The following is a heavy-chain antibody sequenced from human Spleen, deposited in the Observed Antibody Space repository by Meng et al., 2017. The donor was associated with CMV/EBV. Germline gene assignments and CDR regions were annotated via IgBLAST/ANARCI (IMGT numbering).Heavy chain of an antibody. CDR3: AKDGLKDSSGYYPTPFDY. D-gene: IGHD3-22*01. CDR2: IRGPGGGT. CDR1: TFSNDA. V-gene: IGHV3-23*01. Sequence: TFSNDAMSCVRQAPGKGLEWVSVIRGPGGGTYYADSVKGRFTISRDNSKNTVFLQMNSLMAEDTAVYYCAKDGLKDSSGYYPTPFDYWGQGTLVTVSS. J-gene: IGHJ4*02.